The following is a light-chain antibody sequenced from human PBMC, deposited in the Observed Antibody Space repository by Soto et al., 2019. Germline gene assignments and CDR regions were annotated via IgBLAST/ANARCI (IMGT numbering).Light chain of an antibody. CDR2: GAS. Sequence: EIVLTQSPGTLSLSPGERATLSCRASQSVSNNYLAWYQQKPGQAPRLLIYGASNRATGIPDRFSGSGSGTDFTLTISRLEPEDFAVYYCQHYGTSPRFGQGTKVDIK. CDR1: QSVSNNY. J-gene: IGKJ1*01. V-gene: IGKV3-20*01. CDR3: QHYGTSPR.